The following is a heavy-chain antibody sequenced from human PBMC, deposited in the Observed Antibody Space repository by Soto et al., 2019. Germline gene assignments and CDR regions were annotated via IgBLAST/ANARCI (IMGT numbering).Heavy chain of an antibody. CDR1: GYTFTSYA. D-gene: IGHD5-12*01. Sequence: ASVKVSCKASGYTFTSYAMHWVRQAPGQRLEWMGWINAGNGNTKYSQKFQGRVTITRDTSASTAYMELSSLRSEDTAVYYCARHTKGGSNYGYWGQGNLVTVSS. CDR3: ARHTKGGSNYGY. J-gene: IGHJ4*01. CDR2: INAGNGNT. V-gene: IGHV1-3*01.